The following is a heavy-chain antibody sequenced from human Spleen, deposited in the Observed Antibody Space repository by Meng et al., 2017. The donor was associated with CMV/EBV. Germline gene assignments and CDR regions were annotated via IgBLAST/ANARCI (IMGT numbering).Heavy chain of an antibody. CDR3: ARVGYSSGWYWDNGVYFDY. CDR2: IKQDGSEK. D-gene: IGHD6-19*01. J-gene: IGHJ4*02. V-gene: IGHV3-7*01. CDR1: GFTFSSYW. Sequence: GGSLRLSCAASGFTFSSYWMSWVRQAPGKGLEWVANIKQDGSEKYYVDSVKGRFTISRDNAKNSLYLQMNSLRAEDTAVYYCARVGYSSGWYWDNGVYFDYWGQGTLVTVSS.